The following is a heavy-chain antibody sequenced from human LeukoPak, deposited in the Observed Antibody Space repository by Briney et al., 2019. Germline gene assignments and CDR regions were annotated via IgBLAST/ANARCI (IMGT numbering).Heavy chain of an antibody. V-gene: IGHV4-59*08. D-gene: IGHD3-22*01. CDR3: ARLSGYYFHSDY. CDR1: GGSISSYY. CDR2: IYYSGST. J-gene: IGHJ4*02. Sequence: SETLSLTCTVSGGSISSYYWSWIRQPPGKGLEWIGYIYYSGSTNYNPSLKSRVTISVDTSKNQFSLKLSSVTAADTAVYYCARLSGYYFHSDYWGQGTLVTVSS.